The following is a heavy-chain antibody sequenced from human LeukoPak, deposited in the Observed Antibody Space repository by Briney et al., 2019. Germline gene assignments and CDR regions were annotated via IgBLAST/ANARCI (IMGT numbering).Heavy chain of an antibody. V-gene: IGHV4-39*01. J-gene: IGHJ4*02. CDR3: ARQWRAGATYFDY. Sequence: SETLSLSCTASGGSISSSSNYWGWIRQPPGKGLEWVGSIYYSESTYYNPCLKSRVTISVHTYKNQFSLKLSSVTAADTAVYYCARQWRAGATYFDYWGQGTLVTVSS. D-gene: IGHD1-26*01. CDR2: IYYSEST. CDR1: GGSISSSSNY.